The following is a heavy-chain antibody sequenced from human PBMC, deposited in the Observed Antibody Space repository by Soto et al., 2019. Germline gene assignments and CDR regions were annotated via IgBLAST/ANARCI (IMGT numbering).Heavy chain of an antibody. CDR1: CGSFSGYY. CDR3: ARPWAYSSGWYRTYYFDY. CDR2: INHSGST. V-gene: IGHV4-34*01. Sequence: PSETLSLTCAVYCGSFSGYYWSWIRQPPGKGLEWIGEINHSGSTNYNPSLKSRVTISVDTSKNQFSLKLSSVTAADTAVYYCARPWAYSSGWYRTYYFDYWGQGTLVTVSS. D-gene: IGHD6-19*01. J-gene: IGHJ4*02.